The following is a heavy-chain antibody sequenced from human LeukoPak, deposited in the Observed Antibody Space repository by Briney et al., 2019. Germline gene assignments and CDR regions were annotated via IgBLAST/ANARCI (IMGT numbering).Heavy chain of an antibody. J-gene: IGHJ4*02. CDR1: GGSVSNYY. Sequence: PSETLSLTCTGSGGSVSNYYWSWIRQSPGKGLEWIGYIYYTETSYNPSLKSRVTISADTFKNQFSLKLYSVTAADTAVYYCATRKLGNDYWGQGTLVTVSS. CDR3: ATRKLGNDY. D-gene: IGHD7-27*01. CDR2: IYYTET. V-gene: IGHV4-59*02.